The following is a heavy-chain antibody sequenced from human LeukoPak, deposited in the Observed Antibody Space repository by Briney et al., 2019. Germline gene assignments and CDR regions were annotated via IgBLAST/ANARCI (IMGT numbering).Heavy chain of an antibody. V-gene: IGHV1-18*04. Sequence: EASVKVSCKASGYTFTGYYMHWVRQAPGQGLEWMGWISAYNGNTNYAQKLQGRVTMTTDTSTSTAYMELRSLRSDDTAVYYCARSGEGIFGADFDYWGQGTLVTVSS. D-gene: IGHD3-3*02. CDR3: ARSGEGIFGADFDY. CDR1: GYTFTGYY. J-gene: IGHJ4*02. CDR2: ISAYNGNT.